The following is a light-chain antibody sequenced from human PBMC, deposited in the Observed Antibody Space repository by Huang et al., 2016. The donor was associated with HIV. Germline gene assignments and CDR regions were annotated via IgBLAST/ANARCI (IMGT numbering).Light chain of an antibody. CDR1: QSVRNNY. J-gene: IGKJ2*01. CDR2: DAP. Sequence: IVLTQSPATLSLSPGERATLTCVASQSVRNNYLAWYQQKPGLAPRHLIYDAPVRATGIPDGFSGSGSGTDFTLTISRLEHEDFAMYYCQQYSTSSYTFGQGTKVDI. CDR3: QQYSTSSYT. V-gene: IGKV3D-20*01.